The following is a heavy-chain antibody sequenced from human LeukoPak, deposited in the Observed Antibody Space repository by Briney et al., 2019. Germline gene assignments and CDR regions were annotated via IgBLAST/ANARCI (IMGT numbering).Heavy chain of an antibody. V-gene: IGHV3-15*01. J-gene: IGHJ4*02. CDR3: TTFYSYGFSGHDY. CDR1: GFTFSNAW. CDR2: IKSKTAGGTI. D-gene: IGHD5-18*01. Sequence: GGSLRLSCAASGFTFSNAWMSWVRQAPWKGLEWVGRIKSKTAGGTIDYAAPVKGRFTISRDDSKDTLFLQMNSLKTEDTAVYYCTTFYSYGFSGHDYWGQGTLVPVSS.